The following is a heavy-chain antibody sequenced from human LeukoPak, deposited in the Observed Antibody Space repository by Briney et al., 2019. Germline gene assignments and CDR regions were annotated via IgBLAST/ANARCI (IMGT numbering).Heavy chain of an antibody. CDR3: ARDPYDSSWGLYYFDY. D-gene: IGHD3-22*01. Sequence: GGSLRLSCAASGFTFSSYWMSWVRQAPGKGLEWVANIKQDGSDKYYVDSVKGRFTISRDNAKNSLYLQMNSLRAEDTAVYYCARDPYDSSWGLYYFDYWGQGTLVTVSS. CDR2: IKQDGSDK. V-gene: IGHV3-7*04. CDR1: GFTFSSYW. J-gene: IGHJ4*02.